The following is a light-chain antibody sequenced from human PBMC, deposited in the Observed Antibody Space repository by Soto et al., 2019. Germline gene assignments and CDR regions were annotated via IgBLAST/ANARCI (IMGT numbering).Light chain of an antibody. CDR1: QNIKINY. CDR2: GAS. Sequence: EIVLTQSPGTLSLSPGERATLSCRASQNIKINYLAWYLQKPGQAPRLLIFGASNRATGSPDRFSGSGSGTDFTLTISRREPEDFAVYYCQQYGTSPYTFGQGTRLEIK. V-gene: IGKV3-20*01. CDR3: QQYGTSPYT. J-gene: IGKJ2*01.